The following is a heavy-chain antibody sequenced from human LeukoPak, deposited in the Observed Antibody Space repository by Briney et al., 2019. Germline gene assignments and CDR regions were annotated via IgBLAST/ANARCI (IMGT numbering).Heavy chain of an antibody. Sequence: GGSLRLSCVTSGFTFSNHAMHWVRQVPGKGLEWVAVISDDGSSKFYADSVKGRFTIFRDNSKNTLFLQINSLRPEDTAVYYCARVDDLDAFDIWGQGTLVTVSS. CDR3: ARVDDLDAFDI. D-gene: IGHD2-2*03. CDR2: ISDDGSSK. CDR1: GFTFSNHA. J-gene: IGHJ3*02. V-gene: IGHV3-30*04.